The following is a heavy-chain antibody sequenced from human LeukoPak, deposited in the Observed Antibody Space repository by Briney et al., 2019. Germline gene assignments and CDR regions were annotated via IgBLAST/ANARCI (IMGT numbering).Heavy chain of an antibody. V-gene: IGHV4-38-2*01. CDR2: IYHSGST. CDR1: GYSISSGYY. J-gene: IGHJ4*02. D-gene: IGHD3-3*01. Sequence: TSETLSLTCAVSGYSISSGYYWGWIRQPPGKGLEWIGSIYHSGSTYYNPSLKSRVTISVDTSKNQFSLKLSSVTAADTAVYYCACAPGDFWSGYPDYFDYWGQGTLVTVSS. CDR3: ACAPGDFWSGYPDYFDY.